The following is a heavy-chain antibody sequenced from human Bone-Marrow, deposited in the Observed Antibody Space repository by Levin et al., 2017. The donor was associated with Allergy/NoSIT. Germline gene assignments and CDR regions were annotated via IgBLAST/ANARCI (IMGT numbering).Heavy chain of an antibody. CDR1: GFTFSSYA. CDR2: ISGSGGST. D-gene: IGHD1-26*01. CDR3: AKVPKPQYSGSYFLPSVGHYFDY. J-gene: IGHJ4*02. Sequence: GGSLRLSCAASGFTFSSYAMSWVRQAPGKGLEWVSAISGSGGSTYYADSVKGRFTISRDNSKNTLYLQMNSLRAEDTAVYYCAKVPKPQYSGSYFLPSVGHYFDYWGQGTLVTVSS. V-gene: IGHV3-23*01.